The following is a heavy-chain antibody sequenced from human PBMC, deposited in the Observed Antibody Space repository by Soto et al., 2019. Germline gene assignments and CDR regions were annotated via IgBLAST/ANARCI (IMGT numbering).Heavy chain of an antibody. CDR1: GGSISNYY. D-gene: IGHD3-22*01. V-gene: IGHV4-59*01. CDR2: ISYSGTT. J-gene: IGHJ5*02. Sequence: QLQESGPGLVKPSETLSLTCTVSGGSISNYYWSWIRQPPGKGLEWIGYISYSGTTNYNPSLKSRVTISVATSTNQFSLKLSSVTAADTAVYYCAKAASYYDINWFDPWGQGTLVTVSS. CDR3: AKAASYYDINWFDP.